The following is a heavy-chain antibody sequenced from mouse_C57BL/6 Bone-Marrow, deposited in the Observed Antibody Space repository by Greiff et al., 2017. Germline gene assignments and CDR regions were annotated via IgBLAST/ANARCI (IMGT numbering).Heavy chain of an antibody. Sequence: QVQLQQPGAELVRPGSSVKLSCKASGYTFTSYWMHWVKQRPIQGLEWIGNIDPSDRETHYNQKFKDKATLTVDKSSSTAYMQLSSLTSEDSAVYYCARCYYGSSPFDYWGQGTTLTVSS. CDR1: GYTFTSYW. J-gene: IGHJ2*01. CDR2: IDPSDRET. CDR3: ARCYYGSSPFDY. D-gene: IGHD1-1*01. V-gene: IGHV1-52*01.